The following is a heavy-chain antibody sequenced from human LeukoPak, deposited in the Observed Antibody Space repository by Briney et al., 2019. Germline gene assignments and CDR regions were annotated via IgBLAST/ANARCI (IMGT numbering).Heavy chain of an antibody. CDR2: IWYDGSGE. V-gene: IGHV3-33*06. J-gene: IGHJ4*02. CDR3: AKGGKGTYSNYYY. D-gene: IGHD4-11*01. CDR1: GFSFSTYG. Sequence: PGGSLRLSCAASGFSFSTYGMHWVRQGPGKGLEWVAVIWYDGSGEFYADSVKGRFTISRDNSKNTLYLQMSSLRAEDTAVYYCAKGGKGTYSNYYYWGQGTLVTVSS.